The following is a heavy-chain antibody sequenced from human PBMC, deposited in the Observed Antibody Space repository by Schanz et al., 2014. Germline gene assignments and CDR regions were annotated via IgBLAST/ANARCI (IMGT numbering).Heavy chain of an antibody. D-gene: IGHD4-17*01. CDR2: ISGSGGST. Sequence: VQLLESGGGLVQPGGSLRLSCAASGFTFSSYAMSWVRQAPGKGLEWVSAISGSGGSTYYADSVKGRFTISRDNSKNTLYLQMNTLRAEDTAVYYCARKMKLGVYGGKGHDSLDIWGQGTMVTVSS. V-gene: IGHV3-23*01. CDR1: GFTFSSYA. J-gene: IGHJ3*02. CDR3: ARKMKLGVYGGKGHDSLDI.